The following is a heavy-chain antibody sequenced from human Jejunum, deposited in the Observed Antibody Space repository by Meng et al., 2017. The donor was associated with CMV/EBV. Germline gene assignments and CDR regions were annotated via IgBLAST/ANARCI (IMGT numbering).Heavy chain of an antibody. CDR2: IRNDESNQ. Sequence: CAASGFTFRSYGMHWVRQAPGKGLEWVAFIRNDESNQYYADSVKGRFTISRDISKNTLYLQMNSLRVEDTAVYYCAKDHPVFDCWGQGTLVTVSS. J-gene: IGHJ4*02. CDR1: GFTFRSYG. V-gene: IGHV3-30*02. CDR3: AKDHPVFDC.